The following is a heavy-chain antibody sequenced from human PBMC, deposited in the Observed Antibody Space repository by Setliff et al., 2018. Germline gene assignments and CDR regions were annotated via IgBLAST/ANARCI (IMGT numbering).Heavy chain of an antibody. Sequence: ASVKVSCKASGYTFTSYGISWVRQAPGQGLEWMGWISAYNGNTNYAQKLQGRVTMTTDTSTSTAYMELRSLRSEDTAVYYCAGGSYSDYYGMDVWGQGTTVTVSS. CDR3: AGGSYSDYYGMDV. J-gene: IGHJ6*02. V-gene: IGHV1-18*01. CDR2: ISAYNGNT. D-gene: IGHD1-26*01. CDR1: GYTFTSYG.